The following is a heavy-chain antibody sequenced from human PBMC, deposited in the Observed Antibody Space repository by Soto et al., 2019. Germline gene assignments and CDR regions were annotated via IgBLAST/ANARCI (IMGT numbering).Heavy chain of an antibody. CDR2: IYYSGST. J-gene: IGHJ6*02. Sequence: SETLSLTCTVSGGSISSYYWSWIRQPPGKGLEWIGYIYYSGSTNYNPSLKSRVTISVDTSKNQFSLKLSSVTAADTAVYYCARDLWYSSGWRNYYYYGMDVWGQGTTVTVSS. D-gene: IGHD6-19*01. CDR1: GGSISSYY. CDR3: ARDLWYSSGWRNYYYYGMDV. V-gene: IGHV4-59*01.